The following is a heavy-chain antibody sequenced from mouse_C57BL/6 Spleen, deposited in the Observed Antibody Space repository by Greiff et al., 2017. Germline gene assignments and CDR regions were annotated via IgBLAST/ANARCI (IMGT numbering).Heavy chain of an antibody. CDR1: GYTFTDYN. Sequence: EVKLQQSGPELVKPGASVKMSCKASGYTFTDYNMHWVKQSHGKSLEWIGYINPNNGGTSYNQKFKGKATLTVNKSSSTAYMELRSLTSEDSAVYYCAILGYYFDYWGQGTTLTVSS. J-gene: IGHJ2*01. CDR3: AILGYYFDY. D-gene: IGHD4-1*01. CDR2: INPNNGGT. V-gene: IGHV1-22*01.